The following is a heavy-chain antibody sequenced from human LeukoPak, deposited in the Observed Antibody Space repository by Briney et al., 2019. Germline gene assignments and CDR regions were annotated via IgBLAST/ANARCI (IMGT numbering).Heavy chain of an antibody. V-gene: IGHV3-66*01. J-gene: IGHJ1*01. D-gene: IGHD6-19*01. CDR1: GFTVNNNY. CDR3: AKVQDGSFWYEYFQH. Sequence: GGSLRLSCAASGFTVNNNYMTWVRQAPGKGLEWVLLIYSDGRTSYADSVKGRFTISRVNSKNTLYLQMNSLRAEDTAIYYCAKVQDGSFWYEYFQHWGQGTLVTVSS. CDR2: IYSDGRT.